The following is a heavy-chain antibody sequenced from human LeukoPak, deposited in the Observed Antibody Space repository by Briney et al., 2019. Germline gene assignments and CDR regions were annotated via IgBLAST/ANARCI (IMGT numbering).Heavy chain of an antibody. CDR3: ARGSFGDYDFWNNDY. J-gene: IGHJ4*02. CDR1: GYTFTSYG. V-gene: IGHV1-2*02. Sequence: ASVKVSCKASGYTFTSYGIRWVRQAPGQGLEWMGWINPNSGGTNYAQKFQGRVTMTRDTSISTAYMELSRLRSDDTAVYYCARGSFGDYDFWNNDYWGQGTLVTVSS. D-gene: IGHD3-3*01. CDR2: INPNSGGT.